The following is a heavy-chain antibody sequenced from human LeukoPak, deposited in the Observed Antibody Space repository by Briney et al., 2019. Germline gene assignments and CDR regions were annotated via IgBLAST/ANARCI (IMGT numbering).Heavy chain of an antibody. CDR3: ARDRGLDTYYYDSSGYYYWYFDL. V-gene: IGHV3-48*03. D-gene: IGHD3-22*01. Sequence: GGSLRLSCAPSGFTFSSYEMNWVRQAPGKGLEWVSYISSSGSTIYYADSVKGRFTISRDNAKNSLYLQMNSLRAEDTAVYYCARDRGLDTYYYDSSGYYYWYFDLWGRGTLVTVSS. CDR2: ISSSGSTI. J-gene: IGHJ2*01. CDR1: GFTFSSYE.